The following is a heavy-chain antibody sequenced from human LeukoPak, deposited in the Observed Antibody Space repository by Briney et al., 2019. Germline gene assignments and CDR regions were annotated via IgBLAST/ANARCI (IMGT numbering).Heavy chain of an antibody. D-gene: IGHD6-13*01. V-gene: IGHV1-2*02. CDR3: ARARIAAAPDY. Sequence: ASVTVSCTASGYTFTGYYMHWVRQPPGQGLEWMGWINPNSGGTNYAQKFQGRVTMTRDTSISTAYMELSRLRSDDTAVYYCARARIAAAPDYWGQGTLVTVSS. CDR2: INPNSGGT. CDR1: GYTFTGYY. J-gene: IGHJ4*02.